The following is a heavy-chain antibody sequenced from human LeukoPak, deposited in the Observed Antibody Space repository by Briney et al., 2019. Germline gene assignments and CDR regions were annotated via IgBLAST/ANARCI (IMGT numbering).Heavy chain of an antibody. V-gene: IGHV1-2*02. CDR1: GYTFTGYY. CDR2: INPNSGGT. J-gene: IGHJ4*02. CDR3: AREGESDSSSWYLYLFDY. D-gene: IGHD6-13*01. Sequence: EASVKVSCKASGYTFTGYYMHWVRQAPGQGLEWMGWINPNSGGTNYAQKFQGRVTMTRDTSISTAYMELSRLRSDDTAVYYCAREGESDSSSWYLYLFDYWGQGTLVTVSS.